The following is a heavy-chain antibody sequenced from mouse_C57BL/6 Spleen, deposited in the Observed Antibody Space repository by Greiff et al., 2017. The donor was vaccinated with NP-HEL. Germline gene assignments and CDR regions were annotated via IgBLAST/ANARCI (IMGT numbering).Heavy chain of an antibody. D-gene: IGHD1-1*01. CDR2: IYPGDGDT. V-gene: IGHV1-82*01. Sequence: VQLQQSGPELVKPGASVKISCKASGYAFSSSWMNWVKQRPGKGLEWIGRIYPGDGDTNYNGKFKGKATLTADKSSSTAYMQLSSLTSEDSAVYCCARLLRGYAMDYWGQGTSVTVSS. CDR3: ARLLRGYAMDY. J-gene: IGHJ4*01. CDR1: GYAFSSSW.